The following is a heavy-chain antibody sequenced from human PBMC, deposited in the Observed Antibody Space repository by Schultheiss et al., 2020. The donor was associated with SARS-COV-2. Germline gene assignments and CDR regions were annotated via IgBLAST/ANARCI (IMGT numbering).Heavy chain of an antibody. CDR3: AKARSGWAREGFDY. V-gene: IGHV3-23*01. CDR1: GFTFTNYA. J-gene: IGHJ4*02. D-gene: IGHD6-19*01. Sequence: GGSLRLSCAASGFTFTNYAMTWVRQAPGKGLEWVSGISGRGGSTYCADSVKGRFTISRDNSKNTLYLQMDSLRAEDTAIYYCAKARSGWAREGFDYWGQGTLLTVSS. CDR2: ISGRGGST.